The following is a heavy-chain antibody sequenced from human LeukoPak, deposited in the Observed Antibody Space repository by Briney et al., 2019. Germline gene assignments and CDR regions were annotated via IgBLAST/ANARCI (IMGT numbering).Heavy chain of an antibody. V-gene: IGHV3-11*06. CDR3: ARDATMVRGVDY. Sequence: GGSLRLSCAASGFTFSDYYMSWIRQAPGKGLEWVSYISSSSSYTNYADSVKGRFTISRDNAKNSPYLQMNSLRAEDTAVYYCARDATMVRGVDYWGQGTLVTVSS. D-gene: IGHD3-10*01. J-gene: IGHJ4*02. CDR2: ISSSSSYT. CDR1: GFTFSDYY.